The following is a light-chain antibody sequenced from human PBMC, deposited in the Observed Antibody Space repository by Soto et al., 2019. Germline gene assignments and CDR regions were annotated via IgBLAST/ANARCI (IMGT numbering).Light chain of an antibody. V-gene: IGKV3-11*01. J-gene: IGKJ1*01. CDR1: QSVSSY. Sequence: EIELTQSPGTLSLSPGERATLSCRASQSVSSYLAWYQQKPGQAPRLLIYDASNRATGIPARFSGSGSGTDVTLTISSLEPEDFAVYYCQQRSNWPGTFGQGTKVEIK. CDR3: QQRSNWPGT. CDR2: DAS.